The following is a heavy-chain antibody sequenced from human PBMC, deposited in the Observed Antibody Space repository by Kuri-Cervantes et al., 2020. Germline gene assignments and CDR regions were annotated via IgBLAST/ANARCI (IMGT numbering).Heavy chain of an antibody. Sequence: GGSLRLSCAASGFTFSSSGMHWVRQAPGKGLEWVSTIIGGGGVTEYADSVKGRFTISRDNSKKTVSLQINSLRAEDTAVYYCARGGPWVPAATSWFDPWGQGTLVTVSS. D-gene: IGHD2-2*01. CDR3: ARGGPWVPAATSWFDP. J-gene: IGHJ5*02. V-gene: IGHV3-23*01. CDR2: IIGGGGVT. CDR1: GFTFSSSG.